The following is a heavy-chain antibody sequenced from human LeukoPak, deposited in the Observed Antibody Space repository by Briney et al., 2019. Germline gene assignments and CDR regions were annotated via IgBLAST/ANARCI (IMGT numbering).Heavy chain of an antibody. Sequence: SETLSLTCIVSGGSITTSDNYWGWIRQPPGKGLEWIGEINHSGSTNYNPSLKSRVTISVDTSKNQFSLKLSSVTAADTAVYYCARGSLGYCSGGSCYQGYYYYYMDVWGKGTTVTVSS. CDR1: GGSITTSDNY. V-gene: IGHV4-39*07. D-gene: IGHD2-15*01. CDR3: ARGSLGYCSGGSCYQGYYYYYMDV. CDR2: INHSGST. J-gene: IGHJ6*03.